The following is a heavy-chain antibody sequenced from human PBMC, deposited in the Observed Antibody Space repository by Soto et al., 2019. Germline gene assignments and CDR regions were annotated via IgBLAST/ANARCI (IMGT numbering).Heavy chain of an antibody. CDR2: ISDSAAFT. CDR1: GFTFSDYY. CDR3: ARAVDGSFLFDY. D-gene: IGHD1-1*01. Sequence: GGSLRLSCAASGFTFSDYYMGWVRQAPGKGLEWVSFISDSAAFTSYADSVKGRFTVSRDNAKNSLYLRLNSLTAEDTAVYFCARAVDGSFLFDYWGPGSLVTVSS. V-gene: IGHV3-11*05. J-gene: IGHJ4*02.